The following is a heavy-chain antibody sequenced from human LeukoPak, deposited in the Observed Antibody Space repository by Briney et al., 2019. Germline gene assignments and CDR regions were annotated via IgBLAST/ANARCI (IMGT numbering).Heavy chain of an antibody. CDR3: ARVRYYDSSGYYYHDY. J-gene: IGHJ4*02. CDR1: GGSFSGYY. Sequence: PSETLSLTCAVYGGSFSGYYWNWIRQPPGKGLEWIGEINHSGSTNYNPSLKSRVTISVDTSKNQFSLKLSSVTAADTAVYYCARVRYYDSSGYYYHDYWGQGTLVTVSS. CDR2: INHSGST. D-gene: IGHD3-22*01. V-gene: IGHV4-34*01.